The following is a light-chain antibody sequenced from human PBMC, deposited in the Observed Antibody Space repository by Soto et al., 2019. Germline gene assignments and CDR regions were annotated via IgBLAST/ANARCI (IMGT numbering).Light chain of an antibody. J-gene: IGKJ1*01. Sequence: EVVLTQSPGTLSLSPGERATLSCRASQSVSSSYLAWYQQKPGQAPRLLIYGASRRATGFPARFSGSGSGTDFTLTISSLQSEDFAVYYCQQFDNWPWTFGQGNKVDIK. V-gene: IGKV3-20*01. CDR1: QSVSSSY. CDR2: GAS. CDR3: QQFDNWPWT.